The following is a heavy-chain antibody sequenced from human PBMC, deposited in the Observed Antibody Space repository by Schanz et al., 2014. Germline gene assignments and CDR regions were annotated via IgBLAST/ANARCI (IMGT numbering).Heavy chain of an antibody. V-gene: IGHV1-46*03. CDR1: GYTFTSDS. Sequence: QVHLVQSGAEVHKPGASLKISCKASGYTFTSDSMHWVRQAPGQGLEWMGIINPTGGSTTYAEKFLGRVTMTSDTSTSTVYMELSRLRSEDMAVYYCVRAPHYGSGRHLDYWGQGTLVTVSS. J-gene: IGHJ4*02. D-gene: IGHD3-10*01. CDR3: VRAPHYGSGRHLDY. CDR2: INPTGGST.